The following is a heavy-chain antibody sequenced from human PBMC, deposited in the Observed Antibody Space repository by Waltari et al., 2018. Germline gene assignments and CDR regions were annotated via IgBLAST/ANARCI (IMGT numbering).Heavy chain of an antibody. CDR3: ARERFLADYYDSSGYYWRFDP. CDR2: IYYSGST. D-gene: IGHD3-22*01. J-gene: IGHJ5*02. V-gene: IGHV4-59*11. Sequence: QVQLQESGPGLVKPSETLSLTCTVSGGSISSHYWSWIRQPTGKGLEWIGYIYYSGSTNYNPSLKSRVTISVDTSKNQFSLKLSSVTAADTAVYYCARERFLADYYDSSGYYWRFDPWGQGTLVTVSS. CDR1: GGSISSHY.